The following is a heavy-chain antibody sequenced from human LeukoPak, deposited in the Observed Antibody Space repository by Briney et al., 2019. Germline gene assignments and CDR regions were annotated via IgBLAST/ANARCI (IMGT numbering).Heavy chain of an antibody. D-gene: IGHD1-26*01. V-gene: IGHV4-59*01. J-gene: IGHJ4*02. CDR1: GGSISSYY. Sequence: SSETLSLTCTVSGGSISSYYWSWIRQPPGKGLEWIGYIYYSGSTNYNPSLKSRVTISVDTSKNQFSLKLSSVTAADTAVYCCARIVGATFDYWGQGTLVTVSS. CDR3: ARIVGATFDY. CDR2: IYYSGST.